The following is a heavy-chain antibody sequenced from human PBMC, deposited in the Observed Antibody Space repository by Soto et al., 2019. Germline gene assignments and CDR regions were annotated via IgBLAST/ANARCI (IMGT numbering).Heavy chain of an antibody. Sequence: QVQLVESGGGVVQPGRSLRLSCAASGFTFSSYGMHWVRQAPGKGLEWVAVISYDGRNKYYADSVKGRFTISRDNSKNTLYLQMNSLRAEDTAVYYCAKDRVSYGGGAFDIWGQGTMVTVSS. D-gene: IGHD4-17*01. CDR2: ISYDGRNK. CDR1: GFTFSSYG. J-gene: IGHJ3*02. V-gene: IGHV3-30*18. CDR3: AKDRVSYGGGAFDI.